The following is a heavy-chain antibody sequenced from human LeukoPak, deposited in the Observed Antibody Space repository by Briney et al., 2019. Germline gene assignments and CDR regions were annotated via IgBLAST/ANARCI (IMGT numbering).Heavy chain of an antibody. CDR3: ADDFWSGHGGY. V-gene: IGHV3-23*01. CDR1: GFTFSSYA. Sequence: PGGSLRLSCAASGFTFSSYAMSWVRQAPGKGLEWVSAISGSGGSTYYADSVKGRFTISRDNAKNSLHLQMNSLRAEDTAVYYCADDFWSGHGGYWGQGTLVTVSS. J-gene: IGHJ4*02. CDR2: ISGSGGST. D-gene: IGHD3-3*01.